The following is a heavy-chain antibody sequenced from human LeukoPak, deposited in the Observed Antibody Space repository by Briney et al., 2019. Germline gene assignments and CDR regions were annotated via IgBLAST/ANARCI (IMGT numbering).Heavy chain of an antibody. CDR3: ARSFYYYDSSGTQGS. J-gene: IGHJ5*02. Sequence: GASVKVSCKASGYTFTSYGISWVRQAPGQGLEWMGWISAYNGNTNYAQKLQGRVTMTTDTSTSTAYMELSSLRSEDTAVYYCARSFYYYDSSGTQGSWGQGTLVTVSS. CDR2: ISAYNGNT. V-gene: IGHV1-18*01. CDR1: GYTFTSYG. D-gene: IGHD3-22*01.